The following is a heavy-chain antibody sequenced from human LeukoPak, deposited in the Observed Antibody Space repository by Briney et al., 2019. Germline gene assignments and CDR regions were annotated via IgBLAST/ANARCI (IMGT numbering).Heavy chain of an antibody. CDR3: AKGSGWRLYRCYFDY. Sequence: GGSLRLSCAASGFTFDDYAMHWVRQAPGKGLEWVSGISWNSGSIGYADSVKGRFTISRDNAKNSLYLQMNSLRAEDTALYYCAKGSGWRLYRCYFDYWGQGTLVTVSS. J-gene: IGHJ4*02. D-gene: IGHD6-19*01. V-gene: IGHV3-9*01. CDR1: GFTFDDYA. CDR2: ISWNSGSI.